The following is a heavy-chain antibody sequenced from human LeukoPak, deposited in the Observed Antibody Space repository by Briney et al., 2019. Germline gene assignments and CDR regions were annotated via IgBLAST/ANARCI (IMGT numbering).Heavy chain of an antibody. CDR1: GYTFTSYG. V-gene: IGHV1-18*01. J-gene: IGHJ6*03. CDR2: ISAYNGNT. CDR3: AGLLAAAGTMYYYYYMDV. Sequence: GASVKVSCKASGYTFTSYGISWVRQAPGQGLEWMGWISAYNGNTNYAQKLQGRVTMTTDTSTSTAYMELRSLRSDDTAVYYCAGLLAAAGTMYYYYYMDVWGKGTTVTVSS. D-gene: IGHD6-13*01.